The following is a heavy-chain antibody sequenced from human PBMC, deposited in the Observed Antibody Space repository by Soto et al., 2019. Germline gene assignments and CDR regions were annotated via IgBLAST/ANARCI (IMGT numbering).Heavy chain of an antibody. D-gene: IGHD2-15*01. J-gene: IGHJ6*02. CDR3: ARLRGHCSGGSCYSPGSYYYYGMDV. CDR2: INHSGST. Sequence: SETLSLTCAFYGGSFSGYYWSWIRQPPGKGLEWIGEINHSGSTNYNPSLKSRVTISVDTSKNQFSLKLSSVTAADTAVYYCARLRGHCSGGSCYSPGSYYYYGMDVWGQGTTVTVSS. CDR1: GGSFSGYY. V-gene: IGHV4-34*01.